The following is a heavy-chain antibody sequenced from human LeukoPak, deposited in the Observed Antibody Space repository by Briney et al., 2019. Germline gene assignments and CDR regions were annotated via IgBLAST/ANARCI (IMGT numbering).Heavy chain of an antibody. CDR1: GGSISSGSYY. V-gene: IGHV4-61*09. CDR2: IYYSGST. CDR3: ALWYSSGPHKRFDY. D-gene: IGHD6-19*01. Sequence: PSQTLSLTCTVSGGSISSGSYYWSWIRQPAGKGLEWIGYIYYSGSTNYNPSLKSRVTISVDTSKNQFSLKLSSVTAADTAVYYCALWYSSGPHKRFDYWGQGTLVTVSS. J-gene: IGHJ4*02.